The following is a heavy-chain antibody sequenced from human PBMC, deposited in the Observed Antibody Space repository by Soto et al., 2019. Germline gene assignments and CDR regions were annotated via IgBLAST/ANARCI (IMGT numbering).Heavy chain of an antibody. CDR3: ARDQIDSGWYPYYYDSSRERDYYCGMDV. CDR2: ISSSSSYI. D-gene: IGHD3-22*01. V-gene: IGHV3-21*01. J-gene: IGHJ6*02. CDR1: GFTFSSYS. Sequence: GGSLRLSCAAYGFTFSSYSMNWVRQAPGKGLEWVSSISSSSSYIYYADSVKGRFTISRDNAKNSLYLQMNSLRAEDTAVYYCARDQIDSGWYPYYYDSSRERDYYCGMDVWGQGTTVTVSS.